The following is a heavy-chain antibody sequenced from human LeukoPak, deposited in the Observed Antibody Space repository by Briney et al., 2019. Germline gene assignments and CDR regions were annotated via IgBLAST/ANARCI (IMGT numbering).Heavy chain of an antibody. J-gene: IGHJ6*03. Sequence: SETLSLTCTVSGGSISSYYWSWIRQPPGKGLEWIGYIYYSGSTNYNPSLKGRVTISVDTSKNQFSLKLSSVTAADTAVYYCARVTLGYYMDVWGKGTTVTVSS. CDR2: IYYSGST. CDR1: GGSISSYY. V-gene: IGHV4-59*01. CDR3: ARVTLGYYMDV. D-gene: IGHD5-18*01.